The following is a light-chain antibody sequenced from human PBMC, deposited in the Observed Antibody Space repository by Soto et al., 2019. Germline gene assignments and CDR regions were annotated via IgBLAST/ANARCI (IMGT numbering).Light chain of an antibody. V-gene: IGKV3-15*01. CDR3: QQYNNWPFT. J-gene: IGKJ3*01. CDR2: EAS. Sequence: EIVLTQSPGTLSLSPGQRATLSCRASESISRDYLAWYQQRLGQAPRLLIYEASIRATGIAARFSGSGSGTEFTLTISSLQSEDFAVYWCQQYNNWPFTFGPGTKVEIK. CDR1: ESISRDY.